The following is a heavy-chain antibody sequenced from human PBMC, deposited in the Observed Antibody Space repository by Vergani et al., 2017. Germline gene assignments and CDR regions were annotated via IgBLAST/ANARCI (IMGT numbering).Heavy chain of an antibody. Sequence: QVQLVESGGGVVQPGRSLRLSCAASGFTFSSYGMHWVRQAPGKGLEWVAVIWYDGSNKYYADSVKGRFTIARDNSKNTLYLQMNSLRDEDTAVYYCARWGRWELPAKVSGKNAFDIWGQGTMVTVSS. J-gene: IGHJ3*02. CDR1: GFTFSSYG. D-gene: IGHD1-26*01. V-gene: IGHV3-33*01. CDR2: IWYDGSNK. CDR3: ARWGRWELPAKVSGKNAFDI.